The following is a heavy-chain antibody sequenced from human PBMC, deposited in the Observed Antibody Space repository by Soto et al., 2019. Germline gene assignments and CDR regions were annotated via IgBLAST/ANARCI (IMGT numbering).Heavy chain of an antibody. CDR2: INPKSGNT. Sequence: QEQLVQSGAEVKQPGASVKVSCKASGYTFTGYYIHWVRQAPGQGLEWMGWINPKSGNTKYAQKFQGMVTVTRGTSISPAYIVLRRLRADDTALYYCARSSGSYSYNGMDVWGQGPTVTVSS. J-gene: IGHJ6*02. V-gene: IGHV1-2*02. CDR3: ARSSGSYSYNGMDV. CDR1: GYTFTGYY. D-gene: IGHD1-26*01.